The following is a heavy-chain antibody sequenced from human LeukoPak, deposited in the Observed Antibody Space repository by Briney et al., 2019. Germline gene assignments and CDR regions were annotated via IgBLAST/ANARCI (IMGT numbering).Heavy chain of an antibody. CDR3: AKDQWARGADDAFDI. Sequence: PGGSLRLSCAASGFIFSSYSMAWVRQTPGKGLEWVSGISGSGDSAYYADSVKGRFTIFRDNSKNTLYLQVSSLRAEDTAVYYCAKDQWARGADDAFDIWGQGTLVTVSS. V-gene: IGHV3-23*01. D-gene: IGHD1-26*01. J-gene: IGHJ3*02. CDR1: GFIFSSYS. CDR2: ISGSGDSA.